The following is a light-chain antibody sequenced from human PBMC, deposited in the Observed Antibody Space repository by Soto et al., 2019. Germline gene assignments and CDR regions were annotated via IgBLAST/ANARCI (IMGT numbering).Light chain of an antibody. J-gene: IGKJ1*01. CDR1: QRVSTF. CDR2: EAS. CDR3: QQSHNWPRT. V-gene: IGKV3-11*01. Sequence: EIVLTQSPGTLSLSPGDRATLSCRASQRVSTFLAWYQQRPGQAPRLLISEASNRATGIPARFSGSGSWTDFTLTISSLEPEVFAVYDCQQSHNWPRTFGQGTQVEIK.